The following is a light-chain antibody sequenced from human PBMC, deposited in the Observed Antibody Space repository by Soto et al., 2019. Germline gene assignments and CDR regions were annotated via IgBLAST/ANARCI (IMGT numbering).Light chain of an antibody. CDR2: LEGSGSY. CDR3: ETWDSNTHTV. V-gene: IGLV4-60*02. CDR1: SGHSSYI. J-gene: IGLJ3*02. Sequence: QLVLTQSSSASASLGSSVKLTCTLSSGHSSYIIAWHQQQPGKAPRYLMKLEGSGSYNKGSGVPDRFSGSSSGADRYLTISNRPFEDEADYYCETWDSNTHTVFGGGTKLTVL.